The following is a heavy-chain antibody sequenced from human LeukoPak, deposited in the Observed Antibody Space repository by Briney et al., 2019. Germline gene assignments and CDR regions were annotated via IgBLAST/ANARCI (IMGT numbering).Heavy chain of an antibody. V-gene: IGHV3-23*01. J-gene: IGHJ4*02. CDR2: ISGSGGST. Sequence: GASLRLSCAASGFTFSSYAMSWVRQAPGKGLEWVSAISGSGGSTYYADSVKGRFTISRDNSKNTLYLQMNSLRAEDTAVYYCAKGGSSSWYEDYFDYWGQGTLVTVSS. CDR3: AKGGSSSWYEDYFDY. D-gene: IGHD6-13*01. CDR1: GFTFSSYA.